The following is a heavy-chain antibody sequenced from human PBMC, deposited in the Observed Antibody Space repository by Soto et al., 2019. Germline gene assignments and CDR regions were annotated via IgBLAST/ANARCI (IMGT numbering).Heavy chain of an antibody. D-gene: IGHD2-2*01. Sequence: VKVSCKASGYTFTGYYMHWVRQAPGQGLEWMGWINPNSGGTNYAQKFQGWVTMTRDTSISTAYVELSRLRSDDTAVYYCARGPPRDIVVVPAAKYYYYYGMDVWGQGTTVTVSS. CDR1: GYTFTGYY. J-gene: IGHJ6*02. V-gene: IGHV1-2*04. CDR3: ARGPPRDIVVVPAAKYYYYYGMDV. CDR2: INPNSGGT.